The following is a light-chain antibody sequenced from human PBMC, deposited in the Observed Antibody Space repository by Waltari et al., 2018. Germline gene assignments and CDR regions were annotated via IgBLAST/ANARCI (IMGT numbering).Light chain of an antibody. V-gene: IGKV3-20*01. Sequence: EIVLTQSPGPLSLSLGERATVPCRASQSVSRALAWYQPKPGQAPRLLIYGASTRATVLPDRFSGSGSGTDFSLTISRLEPDDFAVYYCQHYLRLPVTFGQGTTVEI. CDR1: QSVSRA. CDR3: QHYLRLPVT. CDR2: GAS. J-gene: IGKJ1*01.